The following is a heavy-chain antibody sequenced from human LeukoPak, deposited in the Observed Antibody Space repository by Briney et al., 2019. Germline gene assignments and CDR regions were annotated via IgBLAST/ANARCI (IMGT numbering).Heavy chain of an antibody. CDR1: GDSVSSNSAA. Sequence: SQTLSLTCAISGDSVSSNSAAWNWIRQSPSRGLEWLGRTYYRSKWYNDYSVSVKSRITINPDSSKNQFSLQLNSVTPEDTAVYYCARAPRTGYSYGSLFDYWGQRTLVTVSS. V-gene: IGHV6-1*01. CDR3: ARAPRTGYSYGSLFDY. J-gene: IGHJ4*02. CDR2: TYYRSKWYN. D-gene: IGHD5-18*01.